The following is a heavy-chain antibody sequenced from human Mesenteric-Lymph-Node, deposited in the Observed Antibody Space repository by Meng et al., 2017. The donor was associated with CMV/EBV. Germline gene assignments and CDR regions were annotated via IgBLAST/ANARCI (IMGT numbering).Heavy chain of an antibody. CDR3: ARGGSLRAYDSSGYYGCDY. J-gene: IGHJ4*02. CDR1: SYD. Sequence: SYDMHWVRQVPGQGLEWMGIIKPMGSSKSDEQKFRGRVTMTRDTSSRTVYMELSSLRSEDTAVYYCARGGSLRAYDSSGYYGCDYWGQGTLVTVSS. D-gene: IGHD3-22*01. CDR2: IKPMGSSK. V-gene: IGHV1-46*01.